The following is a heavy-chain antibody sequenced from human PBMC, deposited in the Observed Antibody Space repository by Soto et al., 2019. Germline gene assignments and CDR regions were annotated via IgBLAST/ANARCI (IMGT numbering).Heavy chain of an antibody. Sequence: ASVKVSCKASGYTFTSYGISWVRQAPGQGLEWMGWISAYNGNTNYAQKLQGRVTMTTDTSTSTAYMELRSLRSDDTAVYYCARDEIAVAYYYYYYGMDVWGQGTTVTVSS. V-gene: IGHV1-18*01. CDR1: GYTFTSYG. J-gene: IGHJ6*02. CDR3: ARDEIAVAYYYYYYGMDV. D-gene: IGHD6-19*01. CDR2: ISAYNGNT.